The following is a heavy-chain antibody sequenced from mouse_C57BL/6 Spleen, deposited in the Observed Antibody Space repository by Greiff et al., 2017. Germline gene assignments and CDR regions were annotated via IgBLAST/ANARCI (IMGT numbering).Heavy chain of an antibody. CDR1: GYAFTNYL. CDR3: ARGTGAEAMDY. V-gene: IGHV1-54*01. Sequence: QVQLQQSGAELVRPGTSVKVSCKASGYAFTNYLIEWVKQRPGQGLEWIGVINPGSGGTNYNEKFKGKATLTADKSSSTAYMQLSSLTSEDSAVYFCARGTGAEAMDYWGQGTSVTVSS. D-gene: IGHD4-1*01. CDR2: INPGSGGT. J-gene: IGHJ4*01.